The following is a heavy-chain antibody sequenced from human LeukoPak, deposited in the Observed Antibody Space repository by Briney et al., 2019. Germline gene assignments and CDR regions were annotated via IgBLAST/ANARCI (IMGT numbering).Heavy chain of an antibody. CDR2: ITGRST. J-gene: IGHJ4*02. Sequence: QPGGSLRLSCAASGFSFSNYAMSWVRQAPGKGLEWVSGITGRSTYYADSVKGRFTISRDISKNTLYVQMNSLRAEDTAVYYCAKVVGTSGWYFDYWGQGTLVTVSS. D-gene: IGHD1-1*01. V-gene: IGHV3-23*01. CDR1: GFSFSNYA. CDR3: AKVVGTSGWYFDY.